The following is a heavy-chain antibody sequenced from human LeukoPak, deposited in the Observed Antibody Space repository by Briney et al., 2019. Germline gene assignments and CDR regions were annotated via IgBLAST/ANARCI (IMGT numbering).Heavy chain of an antibody. CDR1: GFTFDDYA. D-gene: IGHD2-2*01. V-gene: IGHV3-9*01. CDR3: AKDLGHCSSTSCAPDY. J-gene: IGHJ4*02. Sequence: GGSLRLSCAASGFTFDDYAMHWVRQVPGKGLEGVSGISWNSGRIVYADSVKGRFTISRDNARNSLYLQMNSLRAEDTALYYCAKDLGHCSSTSCAPDYWGQGTLVTVSS. CDR2: ISWNSGRI.